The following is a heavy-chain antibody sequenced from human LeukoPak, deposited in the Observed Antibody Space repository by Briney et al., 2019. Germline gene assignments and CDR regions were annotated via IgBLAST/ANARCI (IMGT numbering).Heavy chain of an antibody. Sequence: ASVKVSCKASGYTFTGYYMHWVRQAPGQGLEWMGWINPNSGGTNYAQKFQGWVTMTRDTSISTAYMELSRLRSDDTAVYYCARDKGMGLYGMDVWGQGTTVTVSS. CDR1: GYTFTGYY. V-gene: IGHV1-2*04. J-gene: IGHJ6*02. CDR3: ARDKGMGLYGMDV. CDR2: INPNSGGT.